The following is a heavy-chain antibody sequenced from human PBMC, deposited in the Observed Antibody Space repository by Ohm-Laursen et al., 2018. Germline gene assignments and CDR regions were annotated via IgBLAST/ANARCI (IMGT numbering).Heavy chain of an antibody. CDR1: GYTFTIHY. CDR3: ARDLGLVGTNWGYYFNC. V-gene: IGHV1-46*01. J-gene: IGHJ4*02. D-gene: IGHD7-27*01. CDR2: INPSGGST. Sequence: ASVKVSCKASGYTFTIHYIHWVRQAPGQGLEWMGIINPSGGSTKYAQKFQGRVTMTRDTSTSTVYMEMSSLRSEDTAVYYCARDLGLVGTNWGYYFNCWGQGTLVTVSS.